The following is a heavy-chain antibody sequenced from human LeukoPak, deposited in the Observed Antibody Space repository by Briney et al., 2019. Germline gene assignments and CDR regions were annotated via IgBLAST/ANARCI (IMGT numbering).Heavy chain of an antibody. J-gene: IGHJ5*02. Sequence: WGSLRLSCAASGFTFSSYWMSWVRQAPGKGLEWVANIKQDGSEKYYVDSVKGRFTISRDNAKNSLYLQMNSLRAEDTAVYYCARGPKGYCSSTSCHGRWFDPWGQGTLVTVSS. CDR1: GFTFSSYW. CDR2: IKQDGSEK. CDR3: ARGPKGYCSSTSCHGRWFDP. V-gene: IGHV3-7*03. D-gene: IGHD2-2*01.